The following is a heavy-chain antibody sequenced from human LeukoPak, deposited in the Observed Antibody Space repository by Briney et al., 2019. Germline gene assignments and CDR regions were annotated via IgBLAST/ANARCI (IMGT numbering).Heavy chain of an antibody. CDR3: ARGGLQPTRY. J-gene: IGHJ4*02. V-gene: IGHV4-34*01. CDR1: GGSFSGYY. D-gene: IGHD5-24*01. Sequence: SETLSLTCAVYGGSFSGYYWSWIRQPPGKGLEWIGEINHSGGTNYNPSLKSRVTISVDTSKNQFSLKLSSVTAADTAVYYCARGGLQPTRYWGQGTLVTVSS. CDR2: INHSGGT.